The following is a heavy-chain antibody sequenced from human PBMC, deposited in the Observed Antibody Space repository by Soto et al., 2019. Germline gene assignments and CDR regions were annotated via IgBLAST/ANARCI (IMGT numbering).Heavy chain of an antibody. V-gene: IGHV5-51*01. CDR3: ARLGYCGGGSCSYFDY. J-gene: IGHJ4*02. D-gene: IGHD2-15*01. CDR2: IYPGDSDT. CDR1: GYSFTPYW. Sequence: PGESLKISCNASGYSFTPYWIGWVRQLPGKGQEWMGIIYPGDSDTRYSPSFQGQVTISADKSIITAYLQWSSLKASDTAMYYCARLGYCGGGSCSYFDYWGQGTLVTVSS.